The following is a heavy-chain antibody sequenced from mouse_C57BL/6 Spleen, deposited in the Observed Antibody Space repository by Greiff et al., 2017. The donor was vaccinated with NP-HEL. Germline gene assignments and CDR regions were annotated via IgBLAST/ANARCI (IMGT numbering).Heavy chain of an antibody. Sequence: EVKLQESGPGLVKPSQSLSLTCSVTGYSITSGYYWNWIRQFPGNKLEWMGYISYDGSNNYNPSLKNRISITRDTSKNQFFLTLNSVTTEDTATYYCARVYPYAMDYWGQGTSVTVSS. J-gene: IGHJ4*01. CDR3: ARVYPYAMDY. V-gene: IGHV3-6*01. D-gene: IGHD1-1*01. CDR2: ISYDGSN. CDR1: GYSITSGYY.